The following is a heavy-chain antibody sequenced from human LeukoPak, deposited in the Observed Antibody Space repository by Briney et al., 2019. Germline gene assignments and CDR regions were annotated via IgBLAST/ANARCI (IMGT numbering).Heavy chain of an antibody. CDR3: ARVAGLRYFDWLFDLGY. J-gene: IGHJ4*02. V-gene: IGHV1-2*02. Sequence: GASVKVSCKASGYTFTGYYMHWVRQAPAQGLELMGWINPNSGGTNYAQKFQGRVTMTRDTSISTAYMELSRLRSDDTAVYYCARVAGLRYFDWLFDLGYWGQGTLVTVSS. D-gene: IGHD3-9*01. CDR2: INPNSGGT. CDR1: GYTFTGYY.